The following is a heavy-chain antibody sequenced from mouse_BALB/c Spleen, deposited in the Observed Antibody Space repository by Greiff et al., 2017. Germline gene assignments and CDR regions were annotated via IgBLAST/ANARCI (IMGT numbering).Heavy chain of an antibody. J-gene: IGHJ1*01. V-gene: IGHV7-3*02. Sequence: EVLLVESGGGLVQPGGSLRLSCATSGFSFTDYYMSWVRQPPGKALEWLGFIRNNANGYTTEYSVSVQGRFTISRDNSQSILYLQMNTLRAEDSATYYCARDWSYQGYFDVWGAGTTVTVSS. D-gene: IGHD1-1*01. CDR1: GFSFTDYY. CDR3: ARDWSYQGYFDV. CDR2: IRNNANGYTT.